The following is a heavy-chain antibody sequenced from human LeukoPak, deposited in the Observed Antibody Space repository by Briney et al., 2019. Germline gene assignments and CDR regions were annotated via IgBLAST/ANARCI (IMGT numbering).Heavy chain of an antibody. D-gene: IGHD3-22*01. CDR3: ARSGSTGYSLDY. J-gene: IGHJ4*02. V-gene: IGHV1-2*02. CDR2: IDPNSGDT. Sequence: ASVKVSCKASGYSFTGYFIHWVRQAPGQGLEWMGCIDPNSGDTRYAQKFQGRVSMPRDTSTRTAYMELSRLRSDDTAVYFCARSGSTGYSLDYWGQGTLVTVSS. CDR1: GYSFTGYF.